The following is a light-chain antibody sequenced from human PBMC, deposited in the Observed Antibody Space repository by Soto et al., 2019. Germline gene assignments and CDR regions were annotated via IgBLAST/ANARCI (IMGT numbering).Light chain of an antibody. CDR3: QQYGSSPLT. J-gene: IGKJ4*01. CDR2: GAS. CDR1: QTVNNNY. Sequence: ELVLTQSPGTLSLSPGERATLSCRVSQTVNNNYLAWYQQIPGQAPRLLISGASGRATGTPDRFSGSASGTDFTLTISRLEPEDFAVYYCQQYGSSPLTFGGGTKVEIK. V-gene: IGKV3-20*01.